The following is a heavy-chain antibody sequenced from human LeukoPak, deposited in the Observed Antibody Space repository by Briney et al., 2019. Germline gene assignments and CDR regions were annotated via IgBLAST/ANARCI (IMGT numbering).Heavy chain of an antibody. J-gene: IGHJ4*02. CDR3: ARVLHKRNYDSTTYYGY. V-gene: IGHV3-48*01. D-gene: IGHD2/OR15-2a*01. CDR2: ISSSSSTI. Sequence: GGSLRLSRAASGFTFSSYSMNCVRRAPGKGLEWVSYISSSSSTIYYADSVKGRFTISRDNAKNSLYMQMNSLRAEDTAVYYCARVLHKRNYDSTTYYGYWGQGTLVTVSS. CDR1: GFTFSSYS.